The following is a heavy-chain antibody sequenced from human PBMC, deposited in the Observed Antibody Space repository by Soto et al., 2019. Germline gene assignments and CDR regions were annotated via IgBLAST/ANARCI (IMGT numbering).Heavy chain of an antibody. J-gene: IGHJ4*02. V-gene: IGHV3-33*01. D-gene: IGHD1-26*01. CDR3: ATGTYYQGDLDY. Sequence: QVQLVESGGGVVQPGRSLRLSCTASGFTFSDYGMHWVRQAPGKGLEWVAVIWSDGSTQYYADSVKGRFTVSRDNSMNTLYLQMNRQRAEYTAVYYGATGTYYQGDLDYWGQGTLVTVPS. CDR2: IWSDGSTQ. CDR1: GFTFSDYG.